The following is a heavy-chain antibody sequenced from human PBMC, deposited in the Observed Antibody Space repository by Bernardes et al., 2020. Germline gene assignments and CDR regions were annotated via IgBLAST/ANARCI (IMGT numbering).Heavy chain of an antibody. J-gene: IGHJ6*02. CDR2: IKQDGSEK. D-gene: IGHD3-22*01. CDR1: GFTFSSYW. Sequence: GGSLRLSCAASGFTFSSYWMSWVRQAPGKGLEWVANIKQDGSEKYYVDSVKGRFTISRDNAKNSLYLQMNSLRAEDTAVYYCARTRITMIVGILYGMDVWGQGTTVTVSS. CDR3: ARTRITMIVGILYGMDV. V-gene: IGHV3-7*01.